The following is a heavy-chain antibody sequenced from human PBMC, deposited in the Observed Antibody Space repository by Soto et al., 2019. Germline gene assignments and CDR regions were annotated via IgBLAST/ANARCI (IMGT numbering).Heavy chain of an antibody. J-gene: IGHJ6*03. CDR3: ARDGVAAAGTAHRYYYYYMDV. CDR2: ISAYNGNT. CDR1: GYTFTSYG. V-gene: IGHV1-18*01. Sequence: ASVKVSCKASGYTFTSYGISWGRQAPGQGLEWMGWISAYNGNTNYAQKLQGRVTMTTDTSTSTAYMELRSLRSDDTAVYYCARDGVAAAGTAHRYYYYYMDVWGKGTTVTVS. D-gene: IGHD6-13*01.